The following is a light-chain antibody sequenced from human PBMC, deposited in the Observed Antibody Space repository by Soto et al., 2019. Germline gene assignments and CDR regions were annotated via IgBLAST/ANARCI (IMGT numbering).Light chain of an antibody. CDR2: DAS. CDR3: QQFNSYLRT. V-gene: IGKV1-13*02. J-gene: IGKJ4*01. CDR1: QGISSA. Sequence: AIQLTQSPSSLSASVGDRVTITCRASQGISSALAWYQQKPGKAPKLLIYDASSLESGVPSRFSGSGSGTDFTLTISRLQPEDFQTYYCQQFNSYLRTFGGGTKVEIK.